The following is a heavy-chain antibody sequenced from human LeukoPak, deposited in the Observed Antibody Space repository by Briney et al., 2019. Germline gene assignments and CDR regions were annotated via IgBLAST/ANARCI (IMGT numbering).Heavy chain of an antibody. V-gene: IGHV1-69*13. D-gene: IGHD3-16*01. CDR1: GGTFSSYA. J-gene: IGHJ6*02. CDR2: IIAIFGTA. CDR3: ARVGRGGMDV. Sequence: SVKVSCKASGGTFSSYAISWVRQAPGQGLEWMGGIIAIFGTANYAQKFQGRVTITADESTSTAYMELSSLRSEDTAVYYCARVGRGGMDVWGQGTTVTVSS.